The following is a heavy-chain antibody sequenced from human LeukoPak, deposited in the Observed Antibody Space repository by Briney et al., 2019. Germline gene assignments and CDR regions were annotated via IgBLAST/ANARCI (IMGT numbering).Heavy chain of an antibody. CDR1: GFTFSSYA. V-gene: IGHV3-30-3*01. Sequence: GGSLRLSCAASGFTFSSYAMHWVGQAPGKGLEWVAVISYDGSNKYYADSVKGRFTISRDNSKNTLYLQMNSLRAEDTAVYYCARDLGAAEDYWGQGTLVTVSS. D-gene: IGHD6-13*01. CDR3: ARDLGAAEDY. J-gene: IGHJ4*02. CDR2: ISYDGSNK.